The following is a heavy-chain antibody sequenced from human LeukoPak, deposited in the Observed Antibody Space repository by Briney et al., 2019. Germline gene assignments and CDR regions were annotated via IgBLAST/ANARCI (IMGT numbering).Heavy chain of an antibody. V-gene: IGHV5-51*01. Sequence: GESLKISCKGSGHTFSTYWIGWVRQMPGKGLEWMGIIYAGDSDVRYSPSFQGQVTISVDKSISTAYLQWSSLKASDTAMYYCARVMVTSGYDCWGQGTLVTVSS. CDR1: GHTFSTYW. CDR3: ARVMVTSGYDC. D-gene: IGHD4-23*01. CDR2: IYAGDSDV. J-gene: IGHJ4*02.